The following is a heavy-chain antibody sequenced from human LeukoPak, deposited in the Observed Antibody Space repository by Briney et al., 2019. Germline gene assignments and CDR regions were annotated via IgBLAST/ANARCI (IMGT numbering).Heavy chain of an antibody. CDR2: IYPGNSET. Sequence: GESLKISCKGAGYSFTDYWIGWMRQMPGKDLEWLGTIYPGNSETGYRPSLQGQVTISADKSITTAYLQWSNLKASDTAMYFCARDAGGYPDYWGQGTLVTVSS. D-gene: IGHD2-8*02. J-gene: IGHJ4*02. CDR3: ARDAGGYPDY. CDR1: GYSFTDYW. V-gene: IGHV5-51*01.